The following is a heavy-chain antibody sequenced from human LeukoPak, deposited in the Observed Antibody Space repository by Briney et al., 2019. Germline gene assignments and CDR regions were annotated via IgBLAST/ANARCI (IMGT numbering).Heavy chain of an antibody. Sequence: GGSLRLSCAASGFTFSSYAMSWVRQAPGKGLEWVSAISGSGGSTYYADSVKGRFTISRDNSKNTLYLQMNSLRAEDTAVYYCARVPFDILTGYYRGGDYWGQGTLVTVSS. CDR3: ARVPFDILTGYYRGGDY. CDR1: GFTFSSYA. J-gene: IGHJ4*02. D-gene: IGHD3-9*01. CDR2: ISGSGGST. V-gene: IGHV3-23*01.